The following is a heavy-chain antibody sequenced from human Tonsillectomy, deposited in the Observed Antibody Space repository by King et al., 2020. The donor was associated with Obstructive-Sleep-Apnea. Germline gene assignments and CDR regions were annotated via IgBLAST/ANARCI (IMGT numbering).Heavy chain of an antibody. V-gene: IGHV3-9*01. D-gene: IGHD1-26*01. J-gene: IGHJ4*02. Sequence: VQLVESGGGLVQPGRSLRLSCAASGFTFDDYAMHWVRQAPGKGLEWVSGISWNSGSIGYADSVKGRFTISRDNAKNSLYLQMNSLRAEDTALYYCAKDMARWELLRWGFDYWGQGTLVTVSS. CDR3: AKDMARWELLRWGFDY. CDR2: ISWNSGSI. CDR1: GFTFDDYA.